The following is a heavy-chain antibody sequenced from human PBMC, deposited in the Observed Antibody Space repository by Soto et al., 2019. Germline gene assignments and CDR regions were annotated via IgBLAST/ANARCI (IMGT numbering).Heavy chain of an antibody. J-gene: IGHJ4*02. CDR1: GGSISSSSYY. Sequence: SETLSLTCTVSGGSISSSSYYWGWIRHPPGKGLEWIGSIYYSGSTYYNPSLKSRVTISVDTSKNQFSLKLSSVTAADTAVYYCARYTPAIALSDHWARGTLVTVSS. D-gene: IGHD2-2*02. CDR3: ARYTPAIALSDH. V-gene: IGHV4-39*01. CDR2: IYYSGST.